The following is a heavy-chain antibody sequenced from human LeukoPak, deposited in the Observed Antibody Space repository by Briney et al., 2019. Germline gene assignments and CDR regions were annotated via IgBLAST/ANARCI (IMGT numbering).Heavy chain of an antibody. J-gene: IGHJ3*02. Sequence: GGSLRLSCAASGFTVSDNYMTWVRQAPGKGLEWVSSIYSAGATHYAESVKGRFTISRDNSKNTLYLQMNSLRAEDMAVYYCARIEWERLGRAFDIWGQGTMVTVSS. V-gene: IGHV3-53*01. D-gene: IGHD1-26*01. CDR1: GFTVSDNY. CDR3: ARIEWERLGRAFDI. CDR2: IYSAGAT.